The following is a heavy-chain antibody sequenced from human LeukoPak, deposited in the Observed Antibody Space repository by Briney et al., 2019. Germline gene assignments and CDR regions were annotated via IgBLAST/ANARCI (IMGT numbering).Heavy chain of an antibody. J-gene: IGHJ4*02. CDR1: GFSFSSYS. Sequence: GGSLRLSCAASGFSFSSYSMNWVRQAPGKGLEWVSSISANTTHIYGADLLKGRFTISRDDAKNSLYLQLTSLRAEDTAVYYCTRGYTSDYWGQGTLVAVSS. V-gene: IGHV3-21*01. CDR2: ISANTTHI. D-gene: IGHD2-2*01. CDR3: TRGYTSDY.